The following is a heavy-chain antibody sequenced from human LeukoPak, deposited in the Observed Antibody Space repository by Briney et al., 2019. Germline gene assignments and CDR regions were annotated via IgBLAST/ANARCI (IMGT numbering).Heavy chain of an antibody. J-gene: IGHJ4*02. CDR2: INPNSGGT. CDR3: AREWELLEGDY. CDR1: GYTFTGYY. D-gene: IGHD1-26*01. Sequence: PSVKVSCKASGYTFTGYYMHRGRQAPGPGLEWMGWINPNSGGTNYAQKFQGRVTMTRATSITTAYMELSRLRSDDTAVYYCAREWELLEGDYWGQGTLVTVSS. V-gene: IGHV1-2*02.